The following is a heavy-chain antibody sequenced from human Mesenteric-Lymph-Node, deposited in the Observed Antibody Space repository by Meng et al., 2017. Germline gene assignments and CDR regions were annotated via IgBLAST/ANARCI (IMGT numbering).Heavy chain of an antibody. CDR3: ASFPPPGKQWLVTDY. Sequence: QGQLQESGPGLAKPSGTLSLTCAVSGGSISSSNWWSWVRQPPGKGLEWIGEIYHSGSTNYNPSLKSRVTISVDKSKNQFSLKLSSVTAADTAVYYCASFPPPGKQWLVTDYWGQGTLVTVSS. CDR2: IYHSGST. CDR1: GGSISSSNW. J-gene: IGHJ4*02. V-gene: IGHV4-4*02. D-gene: IGHD6-19*01.